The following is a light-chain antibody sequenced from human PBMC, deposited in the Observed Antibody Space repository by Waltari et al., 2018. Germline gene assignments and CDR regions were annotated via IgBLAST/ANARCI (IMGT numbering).Light chain of an antibody. CDR2: RNN. Sequence: QSVLTQPPSASGTPGQGVTISCSGSSSNIGDNYVYWYQQFPGTSPKLLIHRNNQRPSGVPDRLSGSKSGTSAVLVISGLRSEDEADYHCAAWDDSLSGWVFGGGTKLTVL. J-gene: IGLJ3*02. V-gene: IGLV1-47*01. CDR1: SSNIGDNY. CDR3: AAWDDSLSGWV.